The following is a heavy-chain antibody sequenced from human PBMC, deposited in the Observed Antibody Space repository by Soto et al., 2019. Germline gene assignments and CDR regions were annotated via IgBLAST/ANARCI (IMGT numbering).Heavy chain of an antibody. CDR3: ARGSYYRSGWPPPPDY. D-gene: IGHD6-19*01. V-gene: IGHV3-48*01. J-gene: IGHJ4*02. Sequence: GGSLRLSCAASGFTFSSYSMSWVRQAPGEGLEWVSYISSSSSTIYYADSVKGRFTISRDNAKNSLYLQMNSLRAEDTAVYYCARGSYYRSGWPPPPDYWGQGTLVTVS. CDR1: GFTFSSYS. CDR2: ISSSSSTI.